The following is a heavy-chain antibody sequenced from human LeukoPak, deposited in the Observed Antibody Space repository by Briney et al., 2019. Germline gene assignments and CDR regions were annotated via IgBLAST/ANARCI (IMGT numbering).Heavy chain of an antibody. Sequence: SVKVSCKASGGTFSSYAISWVRQAPGQGLEWMGGIIPIFGTANYAQKFQGRVTITTDESTSTAYMALRSLRSEDTAVYYCARHYYDSSGYPYYFDYWGQGTLVTVSS. CDR3: ARHYYDSSGYPYYFDY. J-gene: IGHJ4*02. D-gene: IGHD3-22*01. V-gene: IGHV1-69*05. CDR1: GGTFSSYA. CDR2: IIPIFGTA.